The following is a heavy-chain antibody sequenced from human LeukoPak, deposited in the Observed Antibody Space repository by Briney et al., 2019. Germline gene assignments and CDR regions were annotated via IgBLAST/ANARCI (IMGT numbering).Heavy chain of an antibody. D-gene: IGHD6-13*01. CDR2: IHHSGST. CDR3: AREGRSSSRSGDYFDY. CDR1: GGSISSGDYY. Sequence: PSETLSLTCTVSGGSISSGDYYWSWIRQPPGKGLEWIGYIHHSGSTFYNPSLKSRVIISVDTSKNQFSLKLSSVTAADTAVYYCAREGRSSSRSGDYFDYWGQGTLVTVSS. J-gene: IGHJ4*02. V-gene: IGHV4-30-4*01.